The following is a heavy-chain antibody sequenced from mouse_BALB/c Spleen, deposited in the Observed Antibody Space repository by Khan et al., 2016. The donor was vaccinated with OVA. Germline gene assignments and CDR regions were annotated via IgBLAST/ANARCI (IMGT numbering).Heavy chain of an antibody. CDR2: IWNDGNT. CDR3: AEQPYYHYNIMDY. D-gene: IGHD2-10*01. V-gene: IGHV2-6-1*01. J-gene: IGHJ4*01. CDR1: GFSLTNYG. Sequence: QVQLKESGPGLVAPSQSLSITCTISGFSLTNYGVHWVRQPPGKGLEWLVVIWNDGNTAYNSALKSRLTIRKDNSKSQVFLKMNSLQTDDTAMYFGAEQPYYHYNIMDYWGQGTSVTVSS.